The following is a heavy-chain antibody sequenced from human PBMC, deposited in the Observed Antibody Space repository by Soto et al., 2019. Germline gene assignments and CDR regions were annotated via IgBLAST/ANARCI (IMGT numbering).Heavy chain of an antibody. CDR3: ARDPGYSSSWYRGMDV. CDR2: INPSGGST. Sequence: ASVKVSCEASGYTFTSYYMHWVRQAPGQGLEWMGIINPSGGSTSYAQKFQGRVTMTRDTSTSTVYMELSSLRSEDTAVYYCARDPGYSSSWYRGMDVWGQGTTVTVSS. V-gene: IGHV1-46*01. CDR1: GYTFTSYY. D-gene: IGHD6-13*01. J-gene: IGHJ6*02.